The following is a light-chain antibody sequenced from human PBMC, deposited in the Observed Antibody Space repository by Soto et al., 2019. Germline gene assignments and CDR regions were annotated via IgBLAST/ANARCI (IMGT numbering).Light chain of an antibody. CDR3: QQYGSSPSIT. V-gene: IGKV3-20*01. J-gene: IGKJ5*01. CDR1: QSVSSRY. CDR2: GAS. Sequence: EIVLTQSPGTLSLSPGEGATLSCRASQSVSSRYLAWYQQKPGQAPRLLMYGASSRATGIPDRFSGSGSGTDFTLTIRRLEPEDIAVYYCQQYGSSPSITFGQGTRLEIK.